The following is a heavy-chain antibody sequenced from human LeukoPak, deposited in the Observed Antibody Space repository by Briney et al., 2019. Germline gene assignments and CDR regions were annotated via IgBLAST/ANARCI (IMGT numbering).Heavy chain of an antibody. J-gene: IGHJ4*02. D-gene: IGHD4-17*01. CDR3: AKDLSYGENYFDY. CDR2: ISGSGGST. Sequence: GGSLRLSRAASGFTFSSYAMSWVRQAPGKGLEWVSAISGSGGSTYYADSVKGRFTISRDNSKNTLYLQMNSLRAEDTAVYYCAKDLSYGENYFDYWGQGTLVTVSS. V-gene: IGHV3-23*01. CDR1: GFTFSSYA.